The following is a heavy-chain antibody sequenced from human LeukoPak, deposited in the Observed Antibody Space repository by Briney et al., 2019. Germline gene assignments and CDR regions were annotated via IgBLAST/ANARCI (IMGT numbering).Heavy chain of an antibody. D-gene: IGHD3-22*01. V-gene: IGHV3-23*01. CDR1: GFTLSSYA. J-gene: IGHJ4*02. CDR3: AKQSAGSAAWYSLHYDL. CDR2: VDGGGGGT. Sequence: GGSLRLSCAASGFTLSSYAMTWVRQAPGRGLEWVSSVDGGGGGTYYADSVKGRFTISRDNPKDTLYLQMNGLRAEDTAVYFCAKQSAGSAAWYSLHYDLWGQGTLVTVSS.